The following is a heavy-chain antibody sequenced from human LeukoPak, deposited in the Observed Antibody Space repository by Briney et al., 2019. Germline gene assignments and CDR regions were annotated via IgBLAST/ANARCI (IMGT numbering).Heavy chain of an antibody. CDR3: ARGYDGSGYYYRNWYFDL. CDR1: GGSISSSSYY. D-gene: IGHD3-22*01. Sequence: SETLSLTCTVSGGSISSSSYYWGWMRQPPGKGLEWIGSIYYSGSTYYNPSLKSRVTISVDTSKNQFSLKLSSVTAADTAVYYSARGYDGSGYYYRNWYFDLWGRGTLVTVSS. V-gene: IGHV4-39*07. CDR2: IYYSGST. J-gene: IGHJ2*01.